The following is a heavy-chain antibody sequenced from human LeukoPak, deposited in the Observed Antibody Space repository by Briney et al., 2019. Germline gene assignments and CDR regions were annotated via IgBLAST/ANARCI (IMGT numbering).Heavy chain of an antibody. CDR2: IYVIGTN. J-gene: IGHJ4*02. D-gene: IGHD1-26*01. V-gene: IGHV4-39*01. Sequence: SETLSLTCAVYGGSFSGHYWGWIRQPPGKGLEWIGSIYVIGTNYDNPSLQSRVTLSVDTSKNQVSLKLTSVTAADTALYYCARQVGATTLIDHWGQGTLVTVSS. CDR1: GGSFSGHY. CDR3: ARQVGATTLIDH.